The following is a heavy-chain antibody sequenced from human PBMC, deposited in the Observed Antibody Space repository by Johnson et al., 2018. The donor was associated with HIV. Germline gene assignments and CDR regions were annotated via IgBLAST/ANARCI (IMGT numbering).Heavy chain of an antibody. CDR3: AKDFRRFFPTPDAFDI. CDR2: IYSGGST. J-gene: IGHJ3*02. Sequence: QVQLVESGGGAVQPGRSLRLSCAASGFTFSSYGMHWVRQAPGKGLEWVAVIYSGGSTYYADSVKGRFTISRDNSKNTLYRQMNSLRAEDTAVYYCAKDFRRFFPTPDAFDIWGQGTMVTVSS. V-gene: IGHV3-NL1*01. D-gene: IGHD4-23*01. CDR1: GFTFSSYG.